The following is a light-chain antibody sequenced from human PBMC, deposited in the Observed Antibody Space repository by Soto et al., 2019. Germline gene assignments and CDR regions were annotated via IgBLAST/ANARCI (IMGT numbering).Light chain of an antibody. CDR3: SSYTSSSLYV. V-gene: IGLV2-14*01. J-gene: IGLJ1*01. CDR1: SRDVGGYNY. Sequence: QSELNKPASVSGSPGQSITISCAGTSRDVGGYNYVSWYQQHPGKAPKLMIYDVSNRPSGVSNRFSGSKSGNTASLTISGLQAEDEADYYCSSYTSSSLYVFGTGTKVTVL. CDR2: DVS.